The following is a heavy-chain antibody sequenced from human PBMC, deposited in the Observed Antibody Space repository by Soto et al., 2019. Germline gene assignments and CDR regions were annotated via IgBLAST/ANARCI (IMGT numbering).Heavy chain of an antibody. CDR2: INPDGSEK. CDR1: GFTFSSYW. Sequence: PGGSLRLSCVASGFTFSSYWMNWVRQAPGKGLEWVADINPDGSEKYFVDSVMGRFTVSRDNAKNSLYLQMNSLRAEDTAVYYCLSSAFTVWARGTRVTVSS. J-gene: IGHJ3*01. CDR3: LSSAFTV. V-gene: IGHV3-7*01.